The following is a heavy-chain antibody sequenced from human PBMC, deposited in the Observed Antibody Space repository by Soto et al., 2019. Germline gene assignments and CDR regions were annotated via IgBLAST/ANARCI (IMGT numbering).Heavy chain of an antibody. CDR2: IWYDGSNK. D-gene: IGHD6-19*01. J-gene: IGHJ4*02. Sequence: TGGSLRLSCAASGFTFSSYGMHWVRQAPGKGLEWVAVIWYDGSNKYYADSVKGRFTISRDNSENTLYLQMNSLRAEDTAVYYCARDRYSSGWYDLDYWGQGTLVTVSS. V-gene: IGHV3-33*01. CDR1: GFTFSSYG. CDR3: ARDRYSSGWYDLDY.